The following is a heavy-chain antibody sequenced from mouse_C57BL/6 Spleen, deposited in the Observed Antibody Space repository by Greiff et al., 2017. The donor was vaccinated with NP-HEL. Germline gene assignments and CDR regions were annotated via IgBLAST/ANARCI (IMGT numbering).Heavy chain of an antibody. CDR3: AKDGSSSWFAY. CDR2: IWGDGST. V-gene: IGHV2-3*01. CDR1: GFSLTSYG. D-gene: IGHD1-1*01. Sequence: VKLVESGPGLVAPSQSLSITCTVSGFSLTSYGVSWVRQPPGKGLEWLGVIWGDGSTNYHSALISRLSISNDNTKSQGFLKLNSLQTDDTATYYCAKDGSSSWFAYWGQGTLVTVSA. J-gene: IGHJ3*01.